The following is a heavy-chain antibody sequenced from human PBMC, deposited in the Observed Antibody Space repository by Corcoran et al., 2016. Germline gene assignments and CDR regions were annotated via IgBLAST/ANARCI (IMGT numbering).Heavy chain of an antibody. J-gene: IGHJ5*02. Sequence: EVQLVESGGGLVKPGGSLRLSCAVSGFTFSNAWMSWVRQAPGKGLEWVGRIKSKTDGGTTDYAAPVKGRFTISRDDSKNTLYLQMNRLKTEDTAVYYCAMVRTGGFDPWGQGTLVTVSS. V-gene: IGHV3-15*01. CDR3: AMVRTGGFDP. CDR2: IKSKTDGGTT. CDR1: GFTFSNAW. D-gene: IGHD3-10*01.